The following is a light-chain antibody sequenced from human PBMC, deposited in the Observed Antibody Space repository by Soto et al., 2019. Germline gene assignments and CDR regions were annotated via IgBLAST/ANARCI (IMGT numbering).Light chain of an antibody. CDR1: QSVNSN. CDR3: QQYNDWHPIT. Sequence: EIVMTQSPATLSVSPGERATRSCRASQSVNSNLAWYQQKPGQAPRLLIYDASTRATVIPARFSGSVSGTEFTLTLRSLQSEDFAFYYCQQYNDWHPITFGQGTRLEIK. J-gene: IGKJ5*01. CDR2: DAS. V-gene: IGKV3-15*01.